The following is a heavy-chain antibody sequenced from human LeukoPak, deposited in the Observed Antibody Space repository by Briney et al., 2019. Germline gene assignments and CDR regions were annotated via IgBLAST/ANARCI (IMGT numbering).Heavy chain of an antibody. CDR3: ARALSEITGTSYFDY. D-gene: IGHD1-7*01. CDR1: GGSISSGDYY. V-gene: IGHV4-30-4*01. CDR2: IYYSGST. J-gene: IGHJ4*02. Sequence: PSQTLSLTCTVSGGSISSGDYYWSWIRQPPGKGLEWIGYIYYSGSTYYNPSLKSRVTISVDTSKNQFSLKLSSVTAADTAVYYCARALSEITGTSYFDYWGQGTLVTVSS.